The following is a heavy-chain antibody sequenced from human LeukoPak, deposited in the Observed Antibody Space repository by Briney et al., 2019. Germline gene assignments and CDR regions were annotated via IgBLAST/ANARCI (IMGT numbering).Heavy chain of an antibody. D-gene: IGHD3-22*01. Sequence: GGSLRLSCAASGFTFSSYWMSWVRQAPGKGLEWVANIKQDGSEKYYVDSVKGRLTISRDNAKNSLYLQMNSLRAEDTAVYYCARRGTMIVVVGHYYFDYLGQGTLVTVSS. CDR1: GFTFSSYW. CDR2: IKQDGSEK. V-gene: IGHV3-7*01. J-gene: IGHJ4*02. CDR3: ARRGTMIVVVGHYYFDY.